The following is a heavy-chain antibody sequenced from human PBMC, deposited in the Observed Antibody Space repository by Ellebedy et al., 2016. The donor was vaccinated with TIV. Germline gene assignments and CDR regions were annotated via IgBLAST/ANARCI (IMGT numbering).Heavy chain of an antibody. CDR3: AKDRLWRGSGTQTFDN. V-gene: IGHV3-30*02. Sequence: PGGSLRLSCAASGFIFSSYGMHWVRQAPRKGLEWVAFIRYDGTNKFYADFVKGRFIISRDNSKNTLYLQMNSLRAEDTAVYYCAKDRLWRGSGTQTFDNWGQGTLVTVSP. CDR1: GFIFSSYG. CDR2: IRYDGTNK. D-gene: IGHD3-10*01. J-gene: IGHJ4*02.